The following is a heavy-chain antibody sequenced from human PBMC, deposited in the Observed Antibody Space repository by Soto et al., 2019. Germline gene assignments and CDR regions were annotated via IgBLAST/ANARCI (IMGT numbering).Heavy chain of an antibody. D-gene: IGHD6-19*01. CDR2: VSGSGGST. V-gene: IGHV3-23*01. J-gene: IGHJ3*02. CDR1: GFTFSSYA. Sequence: EVQVLESGGGLVQPGGSLRLSCAASGFTFSSYAMSWVRQAPGKGLEWVSAVSGSGGSTYYAGSVKGRFTISRDNSKNTLYLQMNSLRAEDTAVYYCAKRRGAAVAGHDALDSWGQGTMVTVSS. CDR3: AKRRGAAVAGHDALDS.